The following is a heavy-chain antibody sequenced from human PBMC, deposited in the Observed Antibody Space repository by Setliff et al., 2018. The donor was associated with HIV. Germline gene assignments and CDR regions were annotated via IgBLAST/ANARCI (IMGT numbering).Heavy chain of an antibody. J-gene: IGHJ4*02. V-gene: IGHV4-59*11. Sequence: KTSETLSLTCSVSGGSISGHYWGWVRQPPGKGLEWIGYMFSSGSAQYNSSLQSRVSMSADTSKNQFSLRLTSVTVADTAVYFCVRVFYDATDYYAPLFDYWGQGTLVTSPQ. D-gene: IGHD3-22*01. CDR2: MFSSGSA. CDR1: GGSISGHY. CDR3: VRVFYDATDYYAPLFDY.